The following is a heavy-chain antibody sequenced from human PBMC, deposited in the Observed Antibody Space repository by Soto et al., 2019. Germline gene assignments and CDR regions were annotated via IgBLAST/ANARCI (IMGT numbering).Heavy chain of an antibody. CDR2: ISAYNGNT. Sequence: ASVKVSCKASGYTFTSYGISWVRQAPGQGLEWMGWISAYNGNTNYAQKLQGRVTMTTDTSTRTAYMELRSLRSDDTAVYYCARDRLDDSSGYYYEDWFDPWGQGTLVTVSS. J-gene: IGHJ5*02. D-gene: IGHD3-22*01. V-gene: IGHV1-18*04. CDR3: ARDRLDDSSGYYYEDWFDP. CDR1: GYTFTSYG.